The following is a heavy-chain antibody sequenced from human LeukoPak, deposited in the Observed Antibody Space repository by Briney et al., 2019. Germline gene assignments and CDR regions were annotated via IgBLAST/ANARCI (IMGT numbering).Heavy chain of an antibody. CDR1: GFTFSSYA. J-gene: IGHJ4*02. CDR2: ISYDGSNK. Sequence: PGRSLRLSCAASGFTFSSYAMHWVRQAPGKGLEWVAVISYDGSNKYYAGSVKGRFTISRDNSKNTLYLQMNSLRAEDTAVYYCARWCVAALDYWGQGTLVTVSS. V-gene: IGHV3-30-3*01. D-gene: IGHD2-15*01. CDR3: ARWCVAALDY.